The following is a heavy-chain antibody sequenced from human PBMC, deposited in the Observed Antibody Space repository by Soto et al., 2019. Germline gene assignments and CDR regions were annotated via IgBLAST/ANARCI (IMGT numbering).Heavy chain of an antibody. J-gene: IGHJ3*02. CDR1: GGSISSYY. CDR3: ARGTTELPDAFDI. CDR2: IYYSGST. Sequence: SATLSLTCTVSGGSISSYYWSWIRRPPGKGLEWIGYIYYSGSTNCNPSLKSRVTISVDTSKNQFSLKLSSVTAADTAVYYCARGTTELPDAFDIWGQGTMVTVSS. D-gene: IGHD1-26*01. V-gene: IGHV4-59*01.